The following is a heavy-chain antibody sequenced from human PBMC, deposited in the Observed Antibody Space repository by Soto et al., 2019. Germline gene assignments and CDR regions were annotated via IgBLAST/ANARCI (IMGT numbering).Heavy chain of an antibody. CDR3: ATTRDYFLDY. CDR2: IIPIFGSA. Sequence: QVQLVQSGAEVKKPGSSVKVSCKASGGTFRTYAITWVRQAPGQGLEWMGGIIPIFGSAKYAQKFQDRVTLTADESTSTAYMELSSLRSEATAVYYCATTRDYFLDYWGQGTLVTVSS. D-gene: IGHD4-17*01. J-gene: IGHJ4*02. CDR1: GGTFRTYA. V-gene: IGHV1-69*01.